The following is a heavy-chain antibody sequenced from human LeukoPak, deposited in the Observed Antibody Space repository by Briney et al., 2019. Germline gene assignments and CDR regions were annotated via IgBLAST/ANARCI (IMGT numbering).Heavy chain of an antibody. Sequence: PGGSLRLSCAASGFIFSSYEMNWVRQAPGKGLEWVSYISSSGSTIYYADSVKGRFTISRDNAKNSLYLQMNSLRAEDTAVYYCATHDPYSSGWYSSSDYWGQGTLVTVSS. J-gene: IGHJ4*02. CDR3: ATHDPYSSGWYSSSDY. CDR2: ISSSGSTI. D-gene: IGHD6-19*01. CDR1: GFIFSSYE. V-gene: IGHV3-48*03.